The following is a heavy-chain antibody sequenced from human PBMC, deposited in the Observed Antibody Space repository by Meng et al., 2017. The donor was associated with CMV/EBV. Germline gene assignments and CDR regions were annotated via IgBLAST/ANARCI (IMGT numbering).Heavy chain of an antibody. CDR3: AIQLGYCSSTSCERDFDY. J-gene: IGHJ4*02. V-gene: IGHV1-69*10. Sequence: SVKVSCKASGGTFSSYAISWVRQAPGQGLEWMGGIIPILGIANYAQKFQGRVTITADKSMSTAYMELSSLRSEDTAVYYCAIQLGYCSSTSCERDFDYWGQGTLVTVSS. CDR1: GGTFSSYA. D-gene: IGHD2-2*01. CDR2: IIPILGIA.